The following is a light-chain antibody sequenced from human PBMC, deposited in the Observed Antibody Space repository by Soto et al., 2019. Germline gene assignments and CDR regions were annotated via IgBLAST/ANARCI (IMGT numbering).Light chain of an antibody. CDR3: QQYNTYLYT. V-gene: IGKV1-5*01. J-gene: IGKJ2*01. CDR1: QSISGW. Sequence: DIQMTQSPSTLSASVGDRVTITCRASQSISGWLAWYQQKPGKAPKVLIYDASTLESGVPSRFSGSGSGTEFTLTISSLQPDDFATYYCQQYNTYLYTFGQGTKVDIK. CDR2: DAS.